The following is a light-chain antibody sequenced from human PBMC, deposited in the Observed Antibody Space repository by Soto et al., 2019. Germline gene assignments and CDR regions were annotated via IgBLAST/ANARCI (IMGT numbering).Light chain of an antibody. CDR3: QQYKGYLT. V-gene: IGKV1-5*01. CDR2: DAS. J-gene: IGKJ4*01. CDR1: QSISSW. Sequence: DIQMTQSPSTLSASVGDRVTITCRASQSISSWLAWYQQKPGKAPKLLIYDASSLETGDPSRFSGSGSGTEFTLTISSLQPDDFATYYCQQYKGYLTFGGGTKVEIK.